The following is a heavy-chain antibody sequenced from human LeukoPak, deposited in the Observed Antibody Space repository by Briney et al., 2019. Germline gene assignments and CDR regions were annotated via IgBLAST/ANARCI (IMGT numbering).Heavy chain of an antibody. CDR3: ASSIGSPYSSSSVGYYYYYMDV. Sequence: ASVKVSCKASGYTFTSYGISWVRQAPGQGLEWMGIINPSGGSTSYAQKFQGRVTMTRDMSTSTVYMELSSLRSEDTAVYYCASSIGSPYSSSSVGYYYYYMDVWGKGTTVTVSS. D-gene: IGHD6-6*01. J-gene: IGHJ6*03. CDR2: INPSGGST. CDR1: GYTFTSYG. V-gene: IGHV1-46*01.